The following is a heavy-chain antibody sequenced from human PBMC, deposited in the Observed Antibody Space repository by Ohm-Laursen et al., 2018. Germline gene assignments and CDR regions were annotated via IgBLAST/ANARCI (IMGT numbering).Heavy chain of an antibody. CDR1: GGSISGFY. CDR2: IFYSGST. CDR3: ARASGAGSGYYDVADY. Sequence: SDTLSLTCTVSGGSISGFYWSWIRQPPGKGLEWIGYIFYSGSTNYNPSLKSRVTISVDTSKNQFSLKLSSLTAADTAVYYCARASGAGSGYYDVADYWGQGTLVTVSS. V-gene: IGHV4-59*07. J-gene: IGHJ4*02. D-gene: IGHD3-3*01.